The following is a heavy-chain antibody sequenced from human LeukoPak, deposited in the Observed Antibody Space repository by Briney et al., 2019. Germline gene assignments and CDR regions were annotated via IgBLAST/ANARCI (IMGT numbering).Heavy chain of an antibody. CDR1: GFTFSSYW. D-gene: IGHD3-22*01. Sequence: GGSLRLSCAASGFTFSSYWMNWARQAPGKGLEWVASINHNGNVNYYVDSVKGRFTISRDNAKNSLYLQMNSLRAEDTAVYYCARDRQYYDSSGYYSKDPEGYWGQGTLVTVSS. CDR3: ARDRQYYDSSGYYSKDPEGY. V-gene: IGHV3-7*01. J-gene: IGHJ4*02. CDR2: INHNGNVN.